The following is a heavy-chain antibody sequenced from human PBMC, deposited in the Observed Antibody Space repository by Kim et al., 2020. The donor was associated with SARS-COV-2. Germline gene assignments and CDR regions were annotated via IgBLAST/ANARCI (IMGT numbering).Heavy chain of an antibody. CDR1: GYSFSSYW. CDR2: IYPGDSDT. V-gene: IGHV5-51*01. J-gene: IGHJ6*02. D-gene: IGHD3-10*01. CDR3: ARQIESGLQVRWDYFHYGMDV. Sequence: GESLKISCKGSGYSFSSYWIAWVRQTPGKGLELMGIIYPGDSDTRYSPSFQGQVTISIDKSISTAYLQWSSLKASDTAMYYCARQIESGLQVRWDYFHYGMDVWGQGTTVTVSS.